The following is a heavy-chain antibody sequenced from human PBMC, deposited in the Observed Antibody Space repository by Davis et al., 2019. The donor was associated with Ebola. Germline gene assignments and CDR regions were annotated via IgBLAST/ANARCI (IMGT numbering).Heavy chain of an antibody. D-gene: IGHD3-10*01. CDR3: ASGEFVDF. CDR1: GYIFTAYF. V-gene: IGHV1-46*01. J-gene: IGHJ4*02. CDR2: INPSIGNT. Sequence: ASVKVSCKASGYIFTAYFMHWVRQAPGQGLEWMGLINPSIGNTSLAQKFQGRVTLTRDTSTNTVHMELSSLKSEDTAIYYCASGEFVDFWGQGTLVTVSS.